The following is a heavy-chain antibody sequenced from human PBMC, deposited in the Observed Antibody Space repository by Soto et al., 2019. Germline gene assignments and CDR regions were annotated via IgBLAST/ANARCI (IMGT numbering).Heavy chain of an antibody. V-gene: IGHV3-23*01. D-gene: IGHD6-19*01. J-gene: IGHJ4*02. Sequence: EVQLLESGGGLVQPGGSLRLSCAASGFTFSSYAMSWVRQAPGKGLEWVSAISGSGGSTYYADSVKGRFTISRDNSNNKLYLQMNSLRDEDTAVYYCAKGTYSSGWYWGQGTLVTVSS. CDR3: AKGTYSSGWY. CDR1: GFTFSSYA. CDR2: ISGSGGST.